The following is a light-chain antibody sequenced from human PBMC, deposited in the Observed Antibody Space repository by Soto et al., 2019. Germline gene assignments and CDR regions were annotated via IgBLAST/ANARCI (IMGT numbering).Light chain of an antibody. CDR1: SSDFGSYNL. J-gene: IGLJ3*02. Sequence: QSALTQPASVSGSPGQSITISCTGSSSDFGSYNLVSWYQQHPGKVPKLIIYEATKRPSGISNRFSGSKSGYMASLTISGLQAEDGADYYCFSYAGSMTWVFGGGTKLTVL. CDR3: FSYAGSMTWV. V-gene: IGLV2-23*01. CDR2: EAT.